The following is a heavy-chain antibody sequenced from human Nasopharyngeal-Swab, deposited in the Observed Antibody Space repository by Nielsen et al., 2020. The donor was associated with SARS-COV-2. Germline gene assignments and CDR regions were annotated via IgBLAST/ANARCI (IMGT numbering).Heavy chain of an antibody. D-gene: IGHD3-9*01. Sequence: WIRQPPGKGLEWVSTISISGNPTYYAGSVKGRFTISRDNSKNTLYLQMNSLRAEDTAVYYCARDSTYDILTGYPFDYWGQGTLVTVSS. CDR3: ARDSTYDILTGYPFDY. CDR2: ISISGNPT. J-gene: IGHJ4*02. V-gene: IGHV3-23*01.